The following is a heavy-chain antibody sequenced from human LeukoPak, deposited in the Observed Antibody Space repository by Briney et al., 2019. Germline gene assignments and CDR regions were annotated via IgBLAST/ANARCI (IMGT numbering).Heavy chain of an antibody. J-gene: IGHJ4*02. CDR1: GYTLTELS. CDR2: FDPEDGET. CDR3: ATAVYDSSGLIDY. V-gene: IGHV1-24*01. D-gene: IGHD3-22*01. Sequence: ASVKVSCKVSGYTLTELSMHWVRQAPGKGLEWMGGFDPEDGETIYAQKFQGRVTMTEDTSTDTAYMELSSLRSEDTAVYYCATAVYDSSGLIDYWGQGTLATVSS.